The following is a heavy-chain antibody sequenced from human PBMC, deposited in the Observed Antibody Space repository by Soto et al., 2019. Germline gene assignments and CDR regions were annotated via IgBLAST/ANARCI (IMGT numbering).Heavy chain of an antibody. CDR1: GFTFSSYS. V-gene: IGHV3-48*01. Sequence: PGGSLRLSCAASGFTFSSYSMNWVRQAPGKGLEWVSYISSSSSTIYYADSVKGRFTISRDNAKNSLYLQMNSLRAEDTAVYYCARLVSGSYYHAFDIWGQGTMVTVSS. CDR3: ARLVSGSYYHAFDI. J-gene: IGHJ3*02. CDR2: ISSSSSTI. D-gene: IGHD1-26*01.